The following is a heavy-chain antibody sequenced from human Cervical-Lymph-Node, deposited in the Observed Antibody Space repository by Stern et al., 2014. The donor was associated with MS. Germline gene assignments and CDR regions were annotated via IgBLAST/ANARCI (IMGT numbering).Heavy chain of an antibody. V-gene: IGHV1-18*01. Sequence: QVQLVQSGAEVKKPGATVRVSCKTSGYTFTDYGISWVRQAPGQRLEWMAWITAYNGHTTYAQNFQGRVTVTTDTSATTAYLEVRSLRSDDTAVYYCARVRRELPDYWGQGTLVTVSS. CDR3: ARVRRELPDY. D-gene: IGHD1-26*01. CDR1: GYTFTDYG. J-gene: IGHJ4*02. CDR2: ITAYNGHT.